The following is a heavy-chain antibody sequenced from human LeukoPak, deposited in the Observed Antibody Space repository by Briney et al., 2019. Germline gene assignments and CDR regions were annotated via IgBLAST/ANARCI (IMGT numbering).Heavy chain of an antibody. Sequence: GGSLRLSCAASGFTFSSYSMTWVRQAPGKGLEWVSSISSSSYIYYADSVKGRFTISRDNAKNSLYLQMNSLRAEDTAVYYCARGGPRTGMDVWGQGTTVTVSS. CDR3: ARGGPRTGMDV. J-gene: IGHJ6*02. V-gene: IGHV3-21*01. D-gene: IGHD3-16*01. CDR1: GFTFSSYS. CDR2: ISSSSYI.